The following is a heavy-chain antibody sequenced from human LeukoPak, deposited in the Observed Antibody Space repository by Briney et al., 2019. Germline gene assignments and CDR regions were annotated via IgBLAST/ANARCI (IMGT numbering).Heavy chain of an antibody. CDR3: ARDSEGIQLHLDY. D-gene: IGHD5-18*01. Sequence: PGGSLRLSCAASGFTFSSYGMHWVRQAPGKGLEWVAVIWYDGSNKYYADSVKGRFTVSRDNSKNTLYLQMNSLRAEDTAAYYCARDSEGIQLHLDYWGQGTLVTVSS. CDR2: IWYDGSNK. V-gene: IGHV3-33*01. CDR1: GFTFSSYG. J-gene: IGHJ4*02.